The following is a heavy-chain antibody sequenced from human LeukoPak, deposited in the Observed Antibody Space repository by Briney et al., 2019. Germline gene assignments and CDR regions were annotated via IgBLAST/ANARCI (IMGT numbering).Heavy chain of an antibody. CDR1: GGTFTIYA. CDR3: ARCLLTMVRGVICAFDI. D-gene: IGHD3-10*01. J-gene: IGHJ3*02. Sequence: SVRVSCKASGGTFTIYAISWVRQAPGQGGEWRGGIIPIFGTANYAQEFQGRVTITTDESTSTAYMELSSLRSEDTAVYYCARCLLTMVRGVICAFDIWGQGTMVTVSS. V-gene: IGHV1-69*05. CDR2: IIPIFGTA.